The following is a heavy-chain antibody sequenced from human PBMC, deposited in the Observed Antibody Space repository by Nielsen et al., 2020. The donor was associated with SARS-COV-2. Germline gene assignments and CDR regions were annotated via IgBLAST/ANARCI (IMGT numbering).Heavy chain of an antibody. D-gene: IGHD1-14*01. Sequence: GGSLRLSCAASGFTFNAYAMHWVRQAPGKGLEWVSSISISSSSFYYTDSVRGRFTISRDNAKSSLYLQLTSLRAEDTAVYYCARAYHNYYYAMDVWGHGTTVTVSS. J-gene: IGHJ6*02. CDR2: ISISSSSF. V-gene: IGHV3-21*01. CDR3: ARAYHNYYYAMDV. CDR1: GFTFNAYA.